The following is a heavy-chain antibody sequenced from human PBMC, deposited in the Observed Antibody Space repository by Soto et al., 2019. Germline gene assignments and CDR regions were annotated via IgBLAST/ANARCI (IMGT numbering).Heavy chain of an antibody. Sequence: QVQLQESGPGLVKPSETLSLTCTVSGGSISSYYWSWIRQPPGKGLEWIGYIYYSGSTNYNPSLKSRVTISVDTSKNQFSLKLSSVTAADTAVYYCARIDYYDILTGYFPLDVWGKGTTVTVSS. CDR1: GGSISSYY. J-gene: IGHJ6*04. CDR2: IYYSGST. V-gene: IGHV4-59*08. CDR3: ARIDYYDILTGYFPLDV. D-gene: IGHD3-9*01.